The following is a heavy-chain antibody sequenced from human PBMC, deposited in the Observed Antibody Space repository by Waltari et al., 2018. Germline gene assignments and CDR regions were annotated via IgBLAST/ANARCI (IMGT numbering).Heavy chain of an antibody. CDR1: GYTFTSYD. V-gene: IGHV1-8*01. CDR3: ALDSSGFDY. D-gene: IGHD3-22*01. Sequence: QVQLVQSGAEVKKPGASVKVSCKASGYTFTSYDINWVRQATGQGLGWMGGMNPNDGNTGYAQKCQGRVTMTRNTSLSTAYMELSSLRSEDTAVYYCALDSSGFDYWGQGTLVTVSS. CDR2: MNPNDGNT. J-gene: IGHJ4*02.